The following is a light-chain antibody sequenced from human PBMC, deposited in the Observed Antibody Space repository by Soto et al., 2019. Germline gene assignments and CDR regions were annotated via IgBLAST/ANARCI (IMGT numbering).Light chain of an antibody. J-gene: IGKJ2*01. CDR2: AAS. V-gene: IGKV1-39*01. CDR3: QQSYSTPYT. Sequence: DIQMNQSPSSLSASVGDSVTITCRASQSISSYLNWYQQKPGKAPKLLIYAASSLQSGVPSRFSGSGSGTDFTLTISSLQPEDFATYYCQQSYSTPYTFGQGTKLQIQ. CDR1: QSISSY.